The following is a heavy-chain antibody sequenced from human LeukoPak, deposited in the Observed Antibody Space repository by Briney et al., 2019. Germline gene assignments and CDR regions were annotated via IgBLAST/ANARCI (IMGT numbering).Heavy chain of an antibody. CDR1: GGSISRSPYY. J-gene: IGHJ6*03. V-gene: IGHV4-39*07. D-gene: IGHD6-13*01. CDR2: VFHIGST. CDR3: ARDRVGQQLVGRKYYYYYMDV. Sequence: SETLSLTCTVSGGSISRSPYYWGWIRQSPGKGLEWIGNVFHIGSTSYNPSLRSRVTISVDTSKNQFSLKLTSVTAAATAVYYCARDRVGQQLVGRKYYYYYMDVWGKGTTVTISS.